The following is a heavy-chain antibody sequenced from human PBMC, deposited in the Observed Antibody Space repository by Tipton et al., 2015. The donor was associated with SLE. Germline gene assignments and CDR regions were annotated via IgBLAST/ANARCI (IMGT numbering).Heavy chain of an antibody. CDR1: GYSISSGTYY. V-gene: IGHV4-61*09. Sequence: TLSLTCTVSGYSISSGTYYWSWIRQPAGKALECIGYIDTRGSTSYNPSLIGRVAISVDTSKNQFSLKLSSVTAADTAVYYCATREDWLLGSWGPGTLVTVSS. J-gene: IGHJ5*02. CDR2: IDTRGST. CDR3: ATREDWLLGS. D-gene: IGHD3/OR15-3a*01.